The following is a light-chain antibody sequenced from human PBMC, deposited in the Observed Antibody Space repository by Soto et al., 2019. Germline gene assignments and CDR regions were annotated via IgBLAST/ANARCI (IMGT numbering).Light chain of an antibody. CDR3: SSYTSRSTLDYV. Sequence: QSVLTQPASVSGSPGRSITISCTGTSSDVGGYNYVSWYQQHPGKAPKLMIYEVSNRPSGVSNRFSGSKSGNTASLTISGLQAEDEADYYCSSYTSRSTLDYVFGSGTKLTVL. V-gene: IGLV2-14*01. J-gene: IGLJ1*01. CDR2: EVS. CDR1: SSDVGGYNY.